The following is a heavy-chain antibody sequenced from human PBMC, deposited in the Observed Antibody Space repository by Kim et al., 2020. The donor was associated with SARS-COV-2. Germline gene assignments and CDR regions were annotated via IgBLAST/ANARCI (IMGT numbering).Heavy chain of an antibody. J-gene: IGHJ4*02. Sequence: NYNPSHKIEVTLSVDTSNNQFSLNLTSVTAADAAVYYCAREGGSSSTHLDYWGQGTLVTVSS. CDR3: AREGGSSSTHLDY. V-gene: IGHV4-4*07. D-gene: IGHD2-2*01.